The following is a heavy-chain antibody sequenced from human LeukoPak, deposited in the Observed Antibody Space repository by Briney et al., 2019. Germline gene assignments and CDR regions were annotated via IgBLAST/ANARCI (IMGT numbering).Heavy chain of an antibody. J-gene: IGHJ4*02. CDR1: GGSISSGGYS. V-gene: IGHV4-30-2*01. CDR3: AGSYGSGSYYPLFDY. D-gene: IGHD3-10*01. CDR2: IYHSGST. Sequence: PSQTLSLTCAVSGGSISSGGYSWSWLRQPPGRGLEWIGYIYHSGSTYYNPSLKSRVTISVDRSKNQFSLKLSSVTAADTAVYYCAGSYGSGSYYPLFDYWGQGTLVTVSA.